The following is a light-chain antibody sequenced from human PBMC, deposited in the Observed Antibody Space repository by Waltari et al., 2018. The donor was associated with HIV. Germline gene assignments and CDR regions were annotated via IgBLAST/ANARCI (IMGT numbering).Light chain of an antibody. V-gene: IGLV8-61*02. J-gene: IGLJ3*02. CDR1: SGSVSTSYY. CDR2: SAN. CDR3: VLYMGSGISL. Sequence: QTVVTQEPSFSVSPGGTVTLTCGLSSGSVSTSYYPSWYQQTPGQATLSLFYSANPRSSGFPHCFAGAILGNNAALTISGAQADDDSDYYCVLYMGSGISLFGGGTKLTVL.